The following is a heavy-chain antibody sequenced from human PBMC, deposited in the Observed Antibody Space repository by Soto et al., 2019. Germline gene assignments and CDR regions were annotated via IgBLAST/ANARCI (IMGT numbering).Heavy chain of an antibody. CDR2: IDPDDSYT. D-gene: IGHD2-15*01. V-gene: IGHV5-10-1*01. CDR1: GYSFTNYW. Sequence: LGESLKISCKGSGYSFTNYWINWVRQMPGKGLEWMGRIDPDDSYTNYSPSFQGHVTISVDKSISTAYLQWSSLQASDTAIYYCARLPPPTYCSGSTCSGYWGQGTLATVSS. J-gene: IGHJ4*02. CDR3: ARLPPPTYCSGSTCSGY.